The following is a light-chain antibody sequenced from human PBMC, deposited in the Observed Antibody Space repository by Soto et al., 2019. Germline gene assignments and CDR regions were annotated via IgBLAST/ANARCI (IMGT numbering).Light chain of an antibody. CDR3: CTYICHYVYV. CDR2: DVN. CDR1: SSNFVGDKY. J-gene: IGLJ1*01. V-gene: IGLV2-11*01. Sequence: QSVLTQPRSVSGSPGQSVAISCTGTSSNFVGDKYVAWYQKNPGKAPRLVIFDVNKRPSGEPDCFSGSKSGNTASLTISGLQAEDEAEYFFCTYICHYVYVFGTSTNLNV.